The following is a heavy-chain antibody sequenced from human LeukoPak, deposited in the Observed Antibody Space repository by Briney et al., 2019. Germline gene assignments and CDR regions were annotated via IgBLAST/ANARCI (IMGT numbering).Heavy chain of an antibody. CDR3: AKDVSIILNWFDP. J-gene: IGHJ5*02. CDR1: GFTFSSYA. CDR2: ISYDGSNK. D-gene: IGHD5/OR15-5a*01. V-gene: IGHV3-30*04. Sequence: GGSLRLSCAASGFTFSSYAMHWVRQAPGKGLEWVAVISYDGSNKYYADSVKGRFTISRDNSKNTLYLQMNSLRAEDTAVYYCAKDVSIILNWFDPWGQGTLVTVSS.